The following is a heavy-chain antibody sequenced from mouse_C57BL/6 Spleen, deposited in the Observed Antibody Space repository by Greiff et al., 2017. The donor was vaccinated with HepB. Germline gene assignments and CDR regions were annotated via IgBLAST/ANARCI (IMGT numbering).Heavy chain of an antibody. CDR2: IYPGDGDT. CDR1: GYAFSSYW. V-gene: IGHV1-80*01. J-gene: IGHJ3*01. CDR3: ARSIYYDYDGGFAY. Sequence: VQLQQSGAELVKPGASVKISCKASGYAFSSYWMNWVKQRPGKGLEWIGQIYPGDGDTNYNGKFKGKATLTADKSSSTAYMQLSSLTSEDSAVYFCARSIYYDYDGGFAYWGQGTLVTVS. D-gene: IGHD2-4*01.